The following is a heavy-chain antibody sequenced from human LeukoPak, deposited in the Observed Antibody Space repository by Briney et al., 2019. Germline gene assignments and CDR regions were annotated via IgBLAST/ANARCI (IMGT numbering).Heavy chain of an antibody. Sequence: SETLSLTCTVSGGSISSSSYYWGWIRQPPGKGLEWIGSIYYSGSTYYNPSLKSRVTISVDTSKNQFSLKLSSVTAADTAVYYCARHRTYGGYYDSSGYSDFDYWGQGTLVTVSS. CDR3: ARHRTYGGYYDSSGYSDFDY. CDR2: IYYSGST. V-gene: IGHV4-39*01. J-gene: IGHJ4*02. D-gene: IGHD3-22*01. CDR1: GGSISSSSYY.